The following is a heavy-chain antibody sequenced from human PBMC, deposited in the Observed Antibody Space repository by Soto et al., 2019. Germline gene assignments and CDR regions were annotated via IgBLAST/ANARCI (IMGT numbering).Heavy chain of an antibody. V-gene: IGHV4-34*01. CDR1: GGSFSGYY. CDR3: ARGNNYYGSGSQQSGYYMDV. D-gene: IGHD3-10*01. J-gene: IGHJ6*03. CDR2: INHSGST. Sequence: SETLSLTCAVYGGSFSGYYWSWIRQPPGKGLEWIGEINHSGSTNYNPSLKSRVTISVDTSKNQFSLKLSSVTAADTAVYYCARGNNYYGSGSQQSGYYMDVWGKGTTVTVSS.